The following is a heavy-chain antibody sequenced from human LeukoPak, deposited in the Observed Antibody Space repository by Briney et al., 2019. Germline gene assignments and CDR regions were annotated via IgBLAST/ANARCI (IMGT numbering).Heavy chain of an antibody. CDR3: ARGVNYAFDY. D-gene: IGHD1-7*01. J-gene: IGHJ4*02. V-gene: IGHV3-30*02. CDR1: GFTFSSYG. CDR2: IQNDGITK. Sequence: PGGSLRLSCAASGFTFSSYGMSWVRQAPGKGLEWVAFIQNDGITKFYADSVKGRFTISRDDSKKTLYLQMDSLRPDDTAVYYCARGVNYAFDYWGQGTPVTVSS.